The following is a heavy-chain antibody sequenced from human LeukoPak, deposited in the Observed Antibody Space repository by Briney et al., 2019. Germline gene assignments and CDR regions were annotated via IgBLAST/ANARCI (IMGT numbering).Heavy chain of an antibody. CDR3: ARESTTVAGTYDY. Sequence: SETLSLTCAVYGGSFSGYYWSWIRQPPGKGLEWIGEINHSGSTNYNPSLKSRVTISVDTSKNQFSLKLSSVTAADTAMYYCARESTTVAGTYDYWGQGTLVTVSS. D-gene: IGHD6-19*01. V-gene: IGHV4-34*01. CDR1: GGSFSGYY. CDR2: INHSGST. J-gene: IGHJ4*02.